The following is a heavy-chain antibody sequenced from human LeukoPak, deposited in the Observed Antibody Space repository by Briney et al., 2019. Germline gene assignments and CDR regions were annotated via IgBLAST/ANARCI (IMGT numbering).Heavy chain of an antibody. V-gene: IGHV3-23*01. CDR1: GFIFSSYA. Sequence: GGSMRLSCAASGFIFSSYAMSWVRQTPGKGLEWVSRISESGGSTYYADSVKGRFTISRDNSKNTLYLQMNSLRAEDTAVYYCAKDRVSSWYGTSDYWGQGTLVTASS. CDR3: AKDRVSSWYGTSDY. J-gene: IGHJ4*02. D-gene: IGHD6-13*01. CDR2: ISESGGST.